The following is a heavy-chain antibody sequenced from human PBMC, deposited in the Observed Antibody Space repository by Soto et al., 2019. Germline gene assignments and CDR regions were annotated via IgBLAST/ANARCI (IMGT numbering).Heavy chain of an antibody. Sequence: GESLKISCAASGFTFSSYAMSWVRQAPGKGLEWVSAISGSGGSTYYADSVKGRFTISRDNSKNTLYLQMNSLRAEDTAVYYCAKDGGNSGSYGLDYWGQGTLVTVSS. CDR2: ISGSGGST. J-gene: IGHJ4*02. V-gene: IGHV3-23*01. D-gene: IGHD1-26*01. CDR1: GFTFSSYA. CDR3: AKDGGNSGSYGLDY.